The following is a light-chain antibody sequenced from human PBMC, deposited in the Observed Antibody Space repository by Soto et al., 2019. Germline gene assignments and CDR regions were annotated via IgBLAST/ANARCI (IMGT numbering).Light chain of an antibody. Sequence: DIQMTQSPSTLSAYVGDRVTITCRASQSISSWLAWYQQKPGKAPKLLIYDASSLESGVPSRFSGHGSGTEFTLTISSLQPDDSASYYCQQYNSYSKTFGQGTKVYIK. CDR1: QSISSW. J-gene: IGKJ1*01. CDR3: QQYNSYSKT. CDR2: DAS. V-gene: IGKV1-5*01.